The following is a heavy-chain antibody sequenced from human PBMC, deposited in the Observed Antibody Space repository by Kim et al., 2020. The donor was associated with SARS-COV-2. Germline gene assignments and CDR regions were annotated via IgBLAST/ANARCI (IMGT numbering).Heavy chain of an antibody. CDR1: GGSISSSSYY. V-gene: IGHV4-39*07. J-gene: IGHJ4*02. CDR2: IYYSGST. Sequence: ETLSLTCTVSGGSISSSSYYWGWIRQPPGKGLEWIGSIYYSGSTYYNPSLKSRVTISVDTSKNQFSLKLSSVTAADTAVYYCARVDQGVDYWGQGTLVTVSS. CDR3: ARVDQGVDY. D-gene: IGHD2-2*01.